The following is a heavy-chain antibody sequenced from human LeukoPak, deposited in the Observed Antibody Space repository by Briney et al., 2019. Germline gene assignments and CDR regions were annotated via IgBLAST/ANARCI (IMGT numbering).Heavy chain of an antibody. Sequence: GTSLRLSCAASGFTFSSYGMHWVRQAPGKGLEWVANIKEDGTEKNLVDSVKGRFTISRDNSKNTLYLQMNSLRAEDTAVYYCAKEATPRRYFDYWGQGTLVTVSS. J-gene: IGHJ4*02. CDR1: GFTFSSYG. CDR3: AKEATPRRYFDY. CDR2: IKEDGTEK. V-gene: IGHV3-30*18. D-gene: IGHD1-14*01.